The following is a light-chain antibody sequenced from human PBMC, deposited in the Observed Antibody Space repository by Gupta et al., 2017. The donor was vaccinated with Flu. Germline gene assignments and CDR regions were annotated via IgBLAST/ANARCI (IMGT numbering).Light chain of an antibody. CDR2: TAS. CDR3: QQSYSPPFT. V-gene: IGKV1-39*01. J-gene: IGKJ3*01. CDR1: QSIGTY. Sequence: DIQMTQSPSSLSASVGDRVTITCRASQSIGTYLNWYQQQAGKAPKLLIYTASSLQSGVPSRFSGSESGTDFTLTINSLQPEDFATYYCQQSYSPPFTFGPGTKLDF.